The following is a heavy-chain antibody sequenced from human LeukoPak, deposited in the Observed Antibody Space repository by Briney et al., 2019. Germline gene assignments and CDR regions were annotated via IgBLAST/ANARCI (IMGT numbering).Heavy chain of an antibody. Sequence: GGSLRLSCAASGFTFSSYAMHWVRQAPGKGLEWVAVISYDGSNKYYAVSVKGRFTISRDNSKNTLYLQMNSLRAEDTAVYYCARVTFGGVICDYWGQGTLVTVSS. D-gene: IGHD3-16*02. CDR2: ISYDGSNK. J-gene: IGHJ4*02. CDR1: GFTFSSYA. V-gene: IGHV3-30-3*01. CDR3: ARVTFGGVICDY.